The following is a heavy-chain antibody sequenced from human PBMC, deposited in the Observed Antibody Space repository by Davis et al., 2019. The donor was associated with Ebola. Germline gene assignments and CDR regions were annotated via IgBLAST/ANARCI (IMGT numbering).Heavy chain of an antibody. CDR2: ISPYSGNT. J-gene: IGHJ5*02. V-gene: IGHV1-18*01. CDR1: GYNFNSYG. CDR3: ARGPVAVPGSGKWFDP. D-gene: IGHD6-19*01. Sequence: AASVKVSCKAAGYNFNSYGITWVRQAPGQGLEWVGWISPYSGNTNYAQRLQGRVTITADKSTGTAYMELRSLRSDDTAVYYCARGPVAVPGSGKWFDPWGQGTLVTVSS.